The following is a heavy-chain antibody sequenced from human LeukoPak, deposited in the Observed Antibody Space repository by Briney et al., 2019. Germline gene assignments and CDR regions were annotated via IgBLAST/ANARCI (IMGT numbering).Heavy chain of an antibody. Sequence: GGSLRLSCAASGFTFSSYAMQWVRQAPGKGLEWVAVISYDGSVKNYADSVKGRFTISRDNSKNTLFLQMNSLRADDTAVYYCARAVYRSGGYYFDYWGQGTLVIVSS. CDR3: ARAVYRSGGYYFDY. CDR2: ISYDGSVK. J-gene: IGHJ4*02. CDR1: GFTFSSYA. V-gene: IGHV3-30*04. D-gene: IGHD6-19*01.